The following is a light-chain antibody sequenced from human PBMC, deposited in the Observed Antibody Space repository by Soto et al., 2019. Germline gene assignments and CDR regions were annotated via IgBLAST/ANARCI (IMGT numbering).Light chain of an antibody. CDR2: AAS. J-gene: IGKJ1*01. V-gene: IGKV1-5*01. Sequence: DIQMTQSPSTLSGSVGDRVTITCRASQTISSWLAWYQQKPGKAPKLLIYAASSLQSEVPSRFSGSGSGTDFTLTISSLQPEDFATYYCQQYNSYPWTFGQGTKVDI. CDR1: QTISSW. CDR3: QQYNSYPWT.